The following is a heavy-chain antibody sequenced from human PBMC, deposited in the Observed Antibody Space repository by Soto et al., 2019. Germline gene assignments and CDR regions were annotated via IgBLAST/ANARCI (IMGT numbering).Heavy chain of an antibody. CDR2: FDAEDGET. Sequence: ASVKVSCKASGYTFTNYAMHWVRQAPGQRLEWMGGFDAEDGETIYAQKFQGRVTMTEDTSTDTAYMELSSLRSEDTAVYYCATCAVTTLQEYYYYMDVWGKGTTVTVSS. V-gene: IGHV1-24*01. J-gene: IGHJ6*03. D-gene: IGHD4-4*01. CDR1: GYTFTNYA. CDR3: ATCAVTTLQEYYYYMDV.